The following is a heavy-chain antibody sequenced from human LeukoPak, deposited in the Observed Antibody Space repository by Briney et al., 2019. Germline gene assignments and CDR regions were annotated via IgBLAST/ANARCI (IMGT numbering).Heavy chain of an antibody. CDR3: ARVRPTYCSSTSCHQPYGMDV. CDR1: GYTFTSYG. Sequence: ASVKVSCKASGYTFTSYGINWVRQATGQGLEWMGWMNPNSGNTGYAQKFQGRVTMTRSTSISTAYMELSSLRSEDTAVYYCARVRPTYCSSTSCHQPYGMDVWGQGTTVTVSS. CDR2: MNPNSGNT. D-gene: IGHD2-2*01. V-gene: IGHV1-8*01. J-gene: IGHJ6*02.